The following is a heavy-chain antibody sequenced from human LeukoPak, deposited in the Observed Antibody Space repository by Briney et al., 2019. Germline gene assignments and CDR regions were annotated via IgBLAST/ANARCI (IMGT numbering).Heavy chain of an antibody. CDR2: IYYSGST. Sequence: PSETMSLTCTVSGGSISSYYWSWIRQPPGKGLEWIGYIYYSGSTNYNPSLKSRVTISVDTSKNQFSLKLSSVTAADTAVYYCARYSNYQMFDYWAREPWSPSPQ. V-gene: IGHV4-59*01. CDR1: GGSISSYY. J-gene: IGHJ4*02. D-gene: IGHD4-11*01. CDR3: ARYSNYQMFDY.